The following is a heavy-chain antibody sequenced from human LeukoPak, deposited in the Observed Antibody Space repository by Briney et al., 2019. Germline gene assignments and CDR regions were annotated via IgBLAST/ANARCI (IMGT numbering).Heavy chain of an antibody. J-gene: IGHJ6*03. CDR2: MNPNSGNT. D-gene: IGHD6-19*01. V-gene: IGHV1-8*02. CDR1: GYTFTSYD. Sequence: ASVKVSCKAAGYTFTSYDIHWVKQAPGQGLEWMGWMNPNSGNTGYAQKFQGRVTMTRNTSITTAYMELSSLRSEDTAVYYCAREDAEAGTRSMDVWGKGTTVTVSS. CDR3: AREDAEAGTRSMDV.